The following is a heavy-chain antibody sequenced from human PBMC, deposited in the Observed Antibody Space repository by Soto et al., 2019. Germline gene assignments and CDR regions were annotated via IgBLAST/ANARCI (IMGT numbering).Heavy chain of an antibody. CDR3: ARYFDWLLNYYGMDV. D-gene: IGHD3-9*01. CDR1: GGSISSSSYY. J-gene: IGHJ6*02. CDR2: IYYSGST. V-gene: IGHV4-39*01. Sequence: SETLSLTCTVSGGSISSSSYYWGWIRQPPGKGLEWIGSIYYSGSTYYNPSLKSRVTISVDTSKNQFSLKLSSVTAADTAVYYCARYFDWLLNYYGMDVWGQGTTVTVSS.